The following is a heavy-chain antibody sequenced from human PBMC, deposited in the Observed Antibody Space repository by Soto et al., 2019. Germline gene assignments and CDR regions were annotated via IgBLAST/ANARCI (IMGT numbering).Heavy chain of an antibody. CDR1: GYTFTSYD. CDR3: ARRGAARRGWFDP. Sequence: ASVKVSCKASGYTFTSYDINWVRQATGQGLEWMGWMNPNSGNAGYAQKFQGRVTMTRNTSISTAYMELSSLRSEDTAVYYCARRGAARRGWFDPWGQGTLVTVSS. D-gene: IGHD6-6*01. V-gene: IGHV1-8*01. J-gene: IGHJ5*02. CDR2: MNPNSGNA.